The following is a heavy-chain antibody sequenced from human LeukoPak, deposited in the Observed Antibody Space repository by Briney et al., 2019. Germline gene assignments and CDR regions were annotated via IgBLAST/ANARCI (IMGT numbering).Heavy chain of an antibody. CDR1: GIAFSASG. CDR2: IRYDGSNK. Sequence: GSLRLSCAASGIAFSASGMHWVRQAPGKGLEWVAFIRYDGSNKYYADSVKGRFTISRDNSKNTLYLQMNSLRAEDTAVYYCAKGKSKEWLSYFDYWGQGTLVTVSS. V-gene: IGHV3-30*02. J-gene: IGHJ4*02. D-gene: IGHD3-3*01. CDR3: AKGKSKEWLSYFDY.